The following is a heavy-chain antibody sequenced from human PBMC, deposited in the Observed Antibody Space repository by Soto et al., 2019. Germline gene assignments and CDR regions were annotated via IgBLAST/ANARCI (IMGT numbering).Heavy chain of an antibody. CDR2: ITDSGGDT. V-gene: IGHV3-23*01. J-gene: IGHJ4*02. D-gene: IGHD5-18*01. Sequence: EVQVLESGGGLIQPGGSLSLSCAASGFTFSSYAMSWVRQAPGKGLEWVSAITDSGGDTYHADSVKGRFTISRDNTKNTLSLQMNSLRAEDTAVYYCAKGSASSRPYYFDYWGQGTLVTVSS. CDR3: AKGSASSRPYYFDY. CDR1: GFTFSSYA.